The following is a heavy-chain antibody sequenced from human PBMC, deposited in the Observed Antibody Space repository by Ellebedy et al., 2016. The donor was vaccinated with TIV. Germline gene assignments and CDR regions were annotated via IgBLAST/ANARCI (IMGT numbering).Heavy chain of an antibody. Sequence: ASVKVSCKASGYTFTSYYMHWVRQAPGQGLEWMGLINPSGGSTSYAQKLQGRVTMTRDTSTSTVYMELSSLRSEDTAVYYCASSLGRLDAFDIWGQGTMVTVSS. V-gene: IGHV1-46*04. CDR2: INPSGGST. CDR1: GYTFTSYY. CDR3: ASSLGRLDAFDI. J-gene: IGHJ3*02.